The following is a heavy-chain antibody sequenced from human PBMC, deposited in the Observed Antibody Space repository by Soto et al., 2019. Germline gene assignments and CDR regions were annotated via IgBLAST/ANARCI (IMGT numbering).Heavy chain of an antibody. CDR1: GYTFTSYY. V-gene: IGHV1-46*01. J-gene: IGHJ6*02. Sequence: ASVKVSCKASGYTFTSYYMHWVRQAPGQGLEWMGIINPSGGSTSYAQKFQGRVTMTRDTSTSTVYMEVSSLRSEDTAVYYCARGNCGGDCYSQSSGYYYYGMDVWGQGTTVTVS. CDR2: INPSGGST. D-gene: IGHD2-21*02. CDR3: ARGNCGGDCYSQSSGYYYYGMDV.